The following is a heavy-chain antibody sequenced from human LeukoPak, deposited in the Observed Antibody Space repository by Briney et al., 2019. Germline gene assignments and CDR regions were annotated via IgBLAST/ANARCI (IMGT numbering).Heavy chain of an antibody. CDR2: IYYSGST. Sequence: SETLSLTCTVSGGSISSYYWSWIRQPPGKGLEWIGYIYYSGSTNYNPSLKSRVTISVDTSKNQFSLKLSSVTASDTAVYYSARVPRGGDFDYWGQGTLVTVSS. CDR3: ARVPRGGDFDY. J-gene: IGHJ4*02. CDR1: GGSISSYY. D-gene: IGHD3-16*01. V-gene: IGHV4-59*01.